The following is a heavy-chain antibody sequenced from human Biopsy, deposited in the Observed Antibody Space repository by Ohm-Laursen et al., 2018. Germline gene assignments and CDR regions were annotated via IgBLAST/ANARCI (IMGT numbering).Heavy chain of an antibody. CDR1: GFTFSSYG. Sequence: SLRLSCAASGFTFSSYGMHWVRQAPGKGLEWVSLISNDGDIKYSADSMEGRFTISRDNSRNTLFLQMNSLKAEDTAVYYCAKDRFPYTSGYSSVFEYWGQGTLVTVSS. V-gene: IGHV3-30*18. J-gene: IGHJ4*02. CDR2: ISNDGDIK. CDR3: AKDRFPYTSGYSSVFEY. D-gene: IGHD3-22*01.